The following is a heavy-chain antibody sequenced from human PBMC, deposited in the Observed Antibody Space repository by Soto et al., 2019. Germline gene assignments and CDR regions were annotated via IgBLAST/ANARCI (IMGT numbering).Heavy chain of an antibody. CDR1: GFIFGSYA. Sequence: EVQLLESGGGLVQPGGSLRLSCAASGFIFGSYAMSWVRQAPGKGLEWVSTISGGGITTYYADSVEGRFTISIDTSNNTLSLQMNSLRAEDTAIYYCAKHDCWSGGGWFDPWGQGTPVTVSS. CDR2: ISGGGITT. J-gene: IGHJ5*02. V-gene: IGHV3-23*01. D-gene: IGHD3-3*01. CDR3: AKHDCWSGGGWFDP.